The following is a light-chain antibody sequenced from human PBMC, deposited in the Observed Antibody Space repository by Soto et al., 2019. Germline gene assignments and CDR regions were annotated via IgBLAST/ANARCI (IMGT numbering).Light chain of an antibody. J-gene: IGKJ4*01. CDR1: QSVSSS. V-gene: IGKV3-15*01. CDR3: QHYDNWPHLT. CDR2: GAY. Sequence: IVVTQSPATLSVSPGETVTLSCRVSQSVSSSLAWYQQKPGQAPRLLISGAYTRATGIPARFSGSGSGTEFTLTISGLHSEDFAVYYCQHYDNWPHLTFGGGTRVEIE.